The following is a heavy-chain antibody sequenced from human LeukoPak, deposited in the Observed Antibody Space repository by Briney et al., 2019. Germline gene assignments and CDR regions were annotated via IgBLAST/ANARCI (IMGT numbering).Heavy chain of an antibody. Sequence: GASVKVPCKASGYTFTSYYMHWVRQVPGQGLEWMGIINPSGGSTSYAQKFQGRVTMTRDTSTSTVYMELSSLRSEDTAVYYCAREASGGYHGGFEWGQGTLVTVSS. D-gene: IGHD3-16*02. CDR1: GYTFTSYY. J-gene: IGHJ4*02. V-gene: IGHV1-46*01. CDR3: AREASGGYHGGFE. CDR2: INPSGGST.